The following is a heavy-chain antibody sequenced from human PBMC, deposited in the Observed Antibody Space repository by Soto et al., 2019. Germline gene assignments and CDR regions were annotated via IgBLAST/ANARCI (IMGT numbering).Heavy chain of an antibody. CDR3: ACVNILTGYYLDY. Sequence: KPSETLSLTCTVSGGSISSSSYFWGWIRQPPGKGLEWIGSIYYSGGTYYNPSLKSRVTISVDTSKNQFSLKLSSVTAADTAVFFCACVNILTGYYLDYWGQRSLVTVSS. CDR1: GGSISSSSYF. CDR2: IYYSGGT. J-gene: IGHJ4*02. D-gene: IGHD3-9*01. V-gene: IGHV4-39*01.